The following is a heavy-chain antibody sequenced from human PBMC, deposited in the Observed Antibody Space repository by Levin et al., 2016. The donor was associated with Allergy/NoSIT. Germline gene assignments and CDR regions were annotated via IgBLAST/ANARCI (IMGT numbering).Heavy chain of an antibody. J-gene: IGHJ6*02. Sequence: SGPTLVKPTQTLTLTCTFSGFSLSTSGMCVIWFRQPPGKALEWLARIDWDDDKYYSTSLKTRLTISKDTSKNQVVLTMTNMDPVDTATYYCARISTRSGYDSIYYGVDVWGQGTTVTVSS. D-gene: IGHD5-12*01. V-gene: IGHV2-70*11. CDR2: IDWDDDK. CDR3: ARISTRSGYDSIYYGVDV. CDR1: GFSLSTSGMC.